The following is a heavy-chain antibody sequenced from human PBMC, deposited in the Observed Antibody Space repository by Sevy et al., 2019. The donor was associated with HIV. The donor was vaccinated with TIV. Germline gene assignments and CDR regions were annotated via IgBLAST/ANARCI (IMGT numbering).Heavy chain of an antibody. D-gene: IGHD1-26*01. V-gene: IGHV4-59*01. CDR2: INDSGRT. CDR1: GGSISRFY. CDR3: ARVTSGIADAFDI. Sequence: SETLSLTCTVSGGSISRFYWSWIRQPPGKGLEWIGFINDSGRTNYNPSVKSRVTISVDTSKDQFSLKLSSVTAADTAVYYCARVTSGIADAFDIRGQGTMVTVSS. J-gene: IGHJ3*02.